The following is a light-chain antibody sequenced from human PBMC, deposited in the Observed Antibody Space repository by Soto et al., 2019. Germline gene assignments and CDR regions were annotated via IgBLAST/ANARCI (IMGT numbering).Light chain of an antibody. CDR3: QQYENLPYT. Sequence: DIQLTQSASSLSASVGDRVTITCQASQVITNYLNWYQQKPGRAPKLLIYDISTLEIGVPSRFGGSGSGTHFTFTITGLQPEDIATYXCQQYENLPYTFGQGTKLEI. J-gene: IGKJ2*01. CDR1: QVITNY. V-gene: IGKV1-33*01. CDR2: DIS.